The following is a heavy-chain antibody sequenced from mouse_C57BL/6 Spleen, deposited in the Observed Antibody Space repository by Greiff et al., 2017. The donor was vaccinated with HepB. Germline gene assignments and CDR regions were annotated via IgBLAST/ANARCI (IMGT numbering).Heavy chain of an antibody. CDR1: GYTFTSYT. D-gene: IGHD1-1*01. Sequence: QVLLQESGAELARPGASVKMSCKASGYTFTSYTMHWVKQRPGQGLEWIGYINPSSGYTKYNQKFKDKATLTADKSSSTAYMQLSSLTSEDSAVYYCARCLFITTVVAPFDYWGQGTTLTVSS. CDR2: INPSSGYT. J-gene: IGHJ2*01. CDR3: ARCLFITTVVAPFDY. V-gene: IGHV1-4*01.